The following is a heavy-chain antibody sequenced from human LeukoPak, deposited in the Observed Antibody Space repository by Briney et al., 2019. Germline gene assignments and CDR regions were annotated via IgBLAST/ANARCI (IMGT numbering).Heavy chain of an antibody. Sequence: GGSLRLSCSASGFIFRHYAVNWVRQSPGKGLEWVSGISGSGDSTYYADSVKGRFTVSRDNSKNTLYLQMNSLTAADTAVYYCARSGSYLRLDPWGQGTLVTVSS. J-gene: IGHJ5*02. V-gene: IGHV3-23*01. CDR2: ISGSGDST. D-gene: IGHD3-10*01. CDR1: GFIFRHYA. CDR3: ARSGSYLRLDP.